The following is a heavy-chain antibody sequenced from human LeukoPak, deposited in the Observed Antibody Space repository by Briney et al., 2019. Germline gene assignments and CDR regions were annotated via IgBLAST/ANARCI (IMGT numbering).Heavy chain of an antibody. D-gene: IGHD4-17*01. CDR2: IKSKTDGGTT. Sequence: GSLRLSCAASGFTFSNAWMSWVRQAPGKGLEWVGRIKSKTDGGTTDYAAPVKGGFTISRDDSKNTLYLQMNSLKTEDTAVYYCTTGHFYGDARYWGQGTLVTVSS. CDR1: GFTFSNAW. V-gene: IGHV3-15*01. J-gene: IGHJ4*02. CDR3: TTGHFYGDARY.